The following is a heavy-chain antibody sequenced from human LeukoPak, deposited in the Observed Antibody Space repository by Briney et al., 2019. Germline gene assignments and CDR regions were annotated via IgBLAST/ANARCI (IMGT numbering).Heavy chain of an antibody. Sequence: GGSLRLSCAASGLTFSSYEMNWVRQAPGKGLEWVSYISSSGSTIYYADSVKGRFTISRDNAKNSLYLQMNSLRAEDTAVYYCARERLMLFHEVWYFDLWGRGTLVTVSS. CDR1: GLTFSSYE. J-gene: IGHJ2*01. CDR2: ISSSGSTI. D-gene: IGHD3-16*01. V-gene: IGHV3-48*03. CDR3: ARERLMLFHEVWYFDL.